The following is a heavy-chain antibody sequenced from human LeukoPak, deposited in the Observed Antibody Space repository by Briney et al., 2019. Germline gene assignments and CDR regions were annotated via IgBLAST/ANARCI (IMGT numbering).Heavy chain of an antibody. V-gene: IGHV1-69*01. CDR1: GGTFSSYA. Sequence: ASVKVSCKASGGTFSSYAISWVRQAPGQGLEWMGGIIPIFGTANYAQKFQGRVTITADESTSTAYMELSSLRSEDTAVYYCARDLSARYYYYYMDVWGKGTTVTVSS. D-gene: IGHD2/OR15-2a*01. CDR3: ARDLSARYYYYYMDV. CDR2: IIPIFGTA. J-gene: IGHJ6*03.